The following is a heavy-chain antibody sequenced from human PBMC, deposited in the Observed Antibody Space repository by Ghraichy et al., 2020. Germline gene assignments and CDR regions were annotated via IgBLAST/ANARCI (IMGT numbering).Heavy chain of an antibody. Sequence: GGSLRLSCSASGFTFSSYSMHWVRQAPGKGLEYVSAISSNGSSTDYADSVKGRFTISRDNSKNTLYLQMSSLRAEDTAVYYCVKDSGPYCSSTSCYDGTFDYWGQGTLVTVSS. D-gene: IGHD2-2*01. J-gene: IGHJ4*02. V-gene: IGHV3-64D*06. CDR3: VKDSGPYCSSTSCYDGTFDY. CDR2: ISSNGSST. CDR1: GFTFSSYS.